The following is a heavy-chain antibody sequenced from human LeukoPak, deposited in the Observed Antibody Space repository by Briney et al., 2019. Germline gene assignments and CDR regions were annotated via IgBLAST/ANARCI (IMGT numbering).Heavy chain of an antibody. Sequence: PGGSLRLSCAASGFTFSSYAMSWVRQAPGKGLEWVSAISGSGGSTYYADSVKGRFTISRDNSKNTLYLQMNSLRAEDTAVYYCAKVQAPITMIVVEYDAFDIWGQGTMVTVSS. D-gene: IGHD3-22*01. CDR3: AKVQAPITMIVVEYDAFDI. CDR1: GFTFSSYA. V-gene: IGHV3-23*01. J-gene: IGHJ3*02. CDR2: ISGSGGST.